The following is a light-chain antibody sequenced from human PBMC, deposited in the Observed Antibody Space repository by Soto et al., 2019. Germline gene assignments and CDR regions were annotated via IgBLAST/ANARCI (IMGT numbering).Light chain of an antibody. J-gene: IGLJ2*01. CDR2: DSN. V-gene: IGLV1-51*01. CDR3: ATWDSSLTAVI. CDR1: SSNIGHNF. Sequence: QSVLTQPPSVSAAPGQKVAISCSGSSSNIGHNFVSWYQQVPGTAPKLLIYDSNQRPSGIPVRFSGSKSGTSATLGITGLQTGDEADYYCATWDSSLTAVIFGGGTKLTVL.